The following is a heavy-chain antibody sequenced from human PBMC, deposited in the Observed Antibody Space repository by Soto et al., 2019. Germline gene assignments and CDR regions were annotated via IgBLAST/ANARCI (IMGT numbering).Heavy chain of an antibody. CDR2: INSDGSST. Sequence: GGSLRLSCAASGFTFRSYWIHWGRQAPGKGLVWVSRINSDGSSTSYADSVKGRFTISRDNARNTLYLQMNSLRAEDTAVYYCARRRGDYTSGYYYYGMDVWGQGTTVTVSS. CDR3: ARRRGDYTSGYYYYGMDV. CDR1: GFTFRSYW. J-gene: IGHJ6*02. D-gene: IGHD4-17*01. V-gene: IGHV3-74*01.